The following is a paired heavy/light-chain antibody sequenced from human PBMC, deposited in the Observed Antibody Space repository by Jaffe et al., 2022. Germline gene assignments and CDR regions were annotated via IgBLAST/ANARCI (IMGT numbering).Heavy chain of an antibody. V-gene: IGHV3-30*02. Sequence: QVQLVESGGGVVQPGGSLRLSCAASGFTFSSYGMHWVRQAPGKGLEWVAFIRYDGSNKYYADSVKGRFTISRDNSKNTLYLQMNSLRAEDTAVYYCAKDFGATIDHFDYWGQGTLVTVSS. D-gene: IGHD5-12*01. CDR1: GFTFSSYG. CDR2: IRYDGSNK. J-gene: IGHJ4*02. CDR3: AKDFGATIDHFDY.
Light chain of an antibody. Sequence: SSELTQDPAVSVALGQTVRITCQGDSLRSYYASWYQQKPGQAPVLVIYGKNNRPSGIPDRFSGSSSGNTASLTITGAQAEDEADYYCNSRDSSGNLVVFGGGTKLTVL. J-gene: IGLJ2*01. CDR3: NSRDSSGNLVV. V-gene: IGLV3-19*01. CDR1: SLRSYY. CDR2: GKN.